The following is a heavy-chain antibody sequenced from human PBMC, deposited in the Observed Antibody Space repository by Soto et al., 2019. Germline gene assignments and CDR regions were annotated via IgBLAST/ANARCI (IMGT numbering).Heavy chain of an antibody. J-gene: IGHJ1*01. V-gene: IGHV4-34*01. Sequence: QVQLQQWGAGLLKPSETLSLTCAVYGGCFSGYYWSWIRQPPGKWLEWIGQINHSGSTNYNPSLKCRVTIAVDTSKNQYYLKLSSVSAADSSVYYYARGFIAASGPAEYFQHWGQGHLVTVSS. CDR2: INHSGST. D-gene: IGHD6-13*01. CDR1: GGCFSGYY. CDR3: ARGFIAASGPAEYFQH.